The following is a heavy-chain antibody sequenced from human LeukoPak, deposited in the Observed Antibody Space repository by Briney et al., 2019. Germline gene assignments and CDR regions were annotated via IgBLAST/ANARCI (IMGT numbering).Heavy chain of an antibody. CDR1: GFTFSSYA. CDR3: AKDYYDSSGYYYFTLGY. Sequence: HSGGSLRLSCAASGFTFSSYAMSWVRQAPGKGLEWVSAISGSGGSTYYADSVKGRFTISRDNSKNTLYLQMNSLRAEDTAVYYCAKDYYDSSGYYYFTLGYWGQGTLVTVSS. CDR2: ISGSGGST. D-gene: IGHD3-22*01. J-gene: IGHJ4*02. V-gene: IGHV3-23*01.